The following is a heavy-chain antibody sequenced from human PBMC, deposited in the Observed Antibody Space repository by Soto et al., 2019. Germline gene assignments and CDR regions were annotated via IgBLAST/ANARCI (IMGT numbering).Heavy chain of an antibody. V-gene: IGHV1-24*01. D-gene: IGHD6-6*01. CDR3: ATDSSSIAAPGGFDY. CDR1: GYTLTELS. CDR2: FDPEDGET. Sequence: ASVKVSCKVPGYTLTELSTHWVRQAPGKGLEWMGGFDPEDGETIYAQKFQGRVTMTEDTSTDTAYMELSSLRSEDTAVYYCATDSSSIAAPGGFDYWGQGTLVTAPQ. J-gene: IGHJ4*02.